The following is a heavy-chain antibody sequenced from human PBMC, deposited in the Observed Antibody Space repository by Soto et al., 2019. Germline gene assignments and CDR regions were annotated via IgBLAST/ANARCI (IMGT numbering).Heavy chain of an antibody. Sequence: SETLSLTCAVSGCSISSGGYSCNWIRQPPGKGLEWIGYIYHSGSTYYNPSLKSRVTISVDRSKNQFSLKLSSVTAADTAVYYCARGRLSSITMVRGVIPKNNWFDPWGQGTLVTVSS. CDR1: GCSISSGGYS. CDR3: ARGRLSSITMVRGVIPKNNWFDP. J-gene: IGHJ5*02. D-gene: IGHD3-10*01. V-gene: IGHV4-30-2*01. CDR2: IYHSGST.